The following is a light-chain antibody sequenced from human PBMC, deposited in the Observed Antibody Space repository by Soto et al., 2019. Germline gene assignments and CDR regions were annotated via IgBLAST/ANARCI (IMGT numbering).Light chain of an antibody. CDR1: QSVAGSD. J-gene: IGKJ1*01. CDR3: LQYNNWWT. V-gene: IGKV3-15*01. CDR2: GAS. Sequence: EIVLTQSPGTLSLSPGERATLSCRASQSVAGSDLVWYQQKPGQAPRLLIYGASTRATGTPARFSGSGSGTEFTLTISSLQSEDFAVFYCLQYNNWWTFGQGTKVDIK.